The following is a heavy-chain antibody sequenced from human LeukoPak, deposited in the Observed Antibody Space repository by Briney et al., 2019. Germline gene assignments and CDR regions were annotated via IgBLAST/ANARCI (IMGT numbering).Heavy chain of an antibody. J-gene: IGHJ6*03. CDR3: ARGSNYVSDYYFDA. CDR1: GVSLRGYY. Sequence: KASETLSLTCAVYGVSLRGYYWSWIRQSPEKGLEWIGEVNHEGDSIYSPSLKSRLTVSVDMSKNQFSLNLRSVTAADTAVYFCARGSNYVSDYYFDAWGKGTTVIVSS. CDR2: VNHEGDS. V-gene: IGHV4-34*01. D-gene: IGHD4-11*01.